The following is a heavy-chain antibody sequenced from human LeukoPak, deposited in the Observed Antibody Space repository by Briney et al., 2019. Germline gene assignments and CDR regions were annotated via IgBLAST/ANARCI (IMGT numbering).Heavy chain of an antibody. Sequence: PGGSLRLSCAASGFTFSPYDMHWVRQGIGKGLEWVSVIGTAYDTYYAESVKGRFTISRENGKNSLYLQMNSLRAGDTAVYYCARGARGYYRDSHGHLFPGDFDMWGRGTLVTVSS. CDR1: GFTFSPYD. J-gene: IGHJ3*02. D-gene: IGHD3-3*01. CDR3: ARGARGYYRDSHGHLFPGDFDM. V-gene: IGHV3-13*01. CDR2: IGTAYDT.